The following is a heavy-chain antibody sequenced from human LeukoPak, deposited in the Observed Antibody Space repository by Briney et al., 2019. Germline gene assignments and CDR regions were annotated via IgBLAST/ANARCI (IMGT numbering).Heavy chain of an antibody. D-gene: IGHD4-17*01. V-gene: IGHV3-11*01. Sequence: GGSLRLSCTAPGFTFSDHYMSWFRLSPGKGLEWLSYITSSGTTSDYADSVKGRFTISRDNAKNSMYLQMNSLRPEDTAVYYCARDPDYGDPDWGRGTLVTVSS. CDR1: GFTFSDHY. J-gene: IGHJ4*02. CDR3: ARDPDYGDPD. CDR2: ITSSGTTS.